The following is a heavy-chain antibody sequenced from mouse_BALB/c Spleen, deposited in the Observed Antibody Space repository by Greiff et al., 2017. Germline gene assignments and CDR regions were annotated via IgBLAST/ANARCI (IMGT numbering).Heavy chain of an antibody. V-gene: IGHV1-7*01. Sequence: QVQLQQSGAELAKPGASVKMSCKASGYTFTSYWMHWVKQRPGQGLEWIGYINPSTGYTEYNQKFKDKATLTADKSSSTAYMQLSSLTSEDSAVYYCAKAARATRYAMDYWGQGTSVTVSS. CDR1: GYTFTSYW. D-gene: IGHD3-1*01. CDR2: INPSTGYT. J-gene: IGHJ4*01. CDR3: AKAARATRYAMDY.